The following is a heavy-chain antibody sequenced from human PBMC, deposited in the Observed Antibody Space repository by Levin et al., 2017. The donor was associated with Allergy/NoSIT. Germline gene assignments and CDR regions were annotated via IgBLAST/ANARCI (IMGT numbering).Heavy chain of an antibody. Sequence: SQTLSLTCTVSGGSISSSSYYWGWIRQSPGKWLEWIGSIYKSGSPYYNPSLQSRVSISVDMSKNQFSLKLNSVTAADTAVYYCARGNMVRAVIKRLDYWGQGTLVTVSS. V-gene: IGHV4-39*07. D-gene: IGHD3-10*01. CDR2: IYKSGSP. CDR1: GGSISSSSYY. CDR3: ARGNMVRAVIKRLDY. J-gene: IGHJ4*02.